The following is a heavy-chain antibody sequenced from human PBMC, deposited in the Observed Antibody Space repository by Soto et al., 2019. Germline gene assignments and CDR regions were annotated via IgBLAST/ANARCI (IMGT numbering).Heavy chain of an antibody. D-gene: IGHD2-2*01. CDR1: GGSISSYY. CDR3: ARVGSTGSFPYYYNAMDV. CDR2: IYYSGST. V-gene: IGHV4-59*12. Sequence: SETLSLTCTVSGGSISSYYWSWIRQPPGKGLEWIGYIYYSGSTNYNPSLKSRVTMSVDTSNNQFSLTLLSVTAADTAVYYCARVGSTGSFPYYYNAMDVWGPGTSVTVSS. J-gene: IGHJ6*02.